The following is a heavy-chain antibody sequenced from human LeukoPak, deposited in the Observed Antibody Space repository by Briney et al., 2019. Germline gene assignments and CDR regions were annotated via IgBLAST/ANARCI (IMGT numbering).Heavy chain of an antibody. D-gene: IGHD6-6*01. CDR2: IYYSGST. CDR1: GGSISSYS. CDR3: ARVYSSSSFWFDP. V-gene: IGHV4-59*01. Sequence: PSETLSLTCTVSGGSISSYSWSWIRQPPGKGLEWMGYIYYSGSTNYNPSLKSRVTISVDTSKNQFSLKLSSVTAADTAVYYCARVYSSSSFWFDPWGQGTLVTVS. J-gene: IGHJ5*02.